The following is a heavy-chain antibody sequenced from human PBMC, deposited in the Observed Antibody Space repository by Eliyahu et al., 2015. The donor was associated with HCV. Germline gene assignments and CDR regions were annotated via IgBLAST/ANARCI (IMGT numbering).Heavy chain of an antibody. CDR1: GFXFSKAW. D-gene: IGHD1-14*01. Sequence: LVDSGGGFVKPGGSLRLSCEASGFXFSKAWMSWVRQAPGKGLEWVARIISKEDGDDGDTEDYAAPVRGRFIIXRDDSKNTMYLQMNSLKTEDSAMYYCTTDTEAGSDYWGQGIRVTVSS. CDR3: TTDTEAGSDY. V-gene: IGHV3-15*01. J-gene: IGHJ4*02. CDR2: IISKEDGDDGDTE.